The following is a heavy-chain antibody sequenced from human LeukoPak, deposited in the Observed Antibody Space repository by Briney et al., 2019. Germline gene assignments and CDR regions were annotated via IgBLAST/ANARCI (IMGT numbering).Heavy chain of an antibody. CDR2: ISYDGSNK. CDR1: GFTFSSYA. D-gene: IGHD3-22*01. CDR3: ARDARGYYSRYYYYGMDV. V-gene: IGHV3-30-3*01. J-gene: IGHJ6*02. Sequence: GGSLRLSCAASGFTFSSYAMHWVRQAPGKGLEWVAVISYDGSNKYYADSVKGRFTISGDNSKNTLYLQMNSLRAEDTAVYYCARDARGYYSRYYYYGMDVWGQGTTVTVSS.